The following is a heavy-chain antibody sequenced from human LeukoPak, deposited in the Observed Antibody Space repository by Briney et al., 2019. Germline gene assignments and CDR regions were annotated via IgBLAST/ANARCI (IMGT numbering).Heavy chain of an antibody. CDR3: ARDPVGYDAFDI. V-gene: IGHV4-59*12. CDR2: IYYSGST. Sequence: SETLSLTCTVSGGSISSYYWSWIRQPPGKGLGWIGYIYYSGSTNYNPSLKSRVTISVDTSKNQFSLKLSSVTAADTAVYYCARDPVGYDAFDIWGQGTMVTVSS. CDR1: GGSISSYY. J-gene: IGHJ3*02. D-gene: IGHD1-26*01.